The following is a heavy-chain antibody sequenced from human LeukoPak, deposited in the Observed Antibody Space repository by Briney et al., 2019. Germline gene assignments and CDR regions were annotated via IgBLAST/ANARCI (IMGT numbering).Heavy chain of an antibody. D-gene: IGHD4-17*01. J-gene: IGHJ4*02. V-gene: IGHV1-46*01. CDR3: ARGLTHYGDYDAY. CDR1: GYTFTSYY. CDR2: INPSGGST. Sequence: ASVTVSCKASGYTFTSYYMHWVRQAPGQGREWMGIINPSGGSTSYAQKFQDRVAMTRDTSTSTVYMQLSSLRSEDTAVYYCARGLTHYGDYDAYWGQGTLVTVSS.